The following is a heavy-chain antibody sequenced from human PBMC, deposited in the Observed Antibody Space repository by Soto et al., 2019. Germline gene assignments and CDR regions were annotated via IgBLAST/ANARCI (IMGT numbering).Heavy chain of an antibody. J-gene: IGHJ4*02. V-gene: IGHV3-21*01. CDR2: ISSSSSNI. D-gene: IGHD4-17*01. CDR1: GFIFSSYT. Sequence: EVQLVESGGGLVKPGGSLRLSCAASGFIFSSYTMTWVRQAPGKGLEWVSSISSSSSNIEYADSVKGRFSVSRDNANNSLFLQTSTLRAEDTAVYYCAREDYAGASPRFDYWGLGALVTVSS. CDR3: AREDYAGASPRFDY.